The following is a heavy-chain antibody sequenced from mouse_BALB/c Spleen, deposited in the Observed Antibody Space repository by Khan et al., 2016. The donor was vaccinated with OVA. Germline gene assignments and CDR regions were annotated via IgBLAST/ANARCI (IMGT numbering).Heavy chain of an antibody. J-gene: IGHJ2*01. CDR1: GYSITSGYA. V-gene: IGHV3-2*02. CDR2: ISYSGVT. D-gene: IGHD1-1*01. Sequence: EVQLQESGPGLVKPSQSLSLTCTVTGYSITSGYAWNWIRQFPGNKLEWMGYISYSGVTSSTPSLNSRISITRDTSKNQFFLQLNSVTTEDTATNYCARGNYYGYYFDYWGQGTTLTVSS. CDR3: ARGNYYGYYFDY.